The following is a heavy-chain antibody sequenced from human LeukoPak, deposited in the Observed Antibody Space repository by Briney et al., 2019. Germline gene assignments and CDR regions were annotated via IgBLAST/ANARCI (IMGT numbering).Heavy chain of an antibody. Sequence: PGGSLRLSCAASGFTFSSYEMNWVRQAPGKGLEWVSYISSSGSTIYYADSVKGRFTISRDNAKNSLYLQMNSLRAEDTAVYYCARYYCSSTSCYYDRYYMDVWGKGTTVTISS. CDR1: GFTFSSYE. D-gene: IGHD2-2*01. J-gene: IGHJ6*03. CDR3: ARYYCSSTSCYYDRYYMDV. V-gene: IGHV3-48*03. CDR2: ISSSGSTI.